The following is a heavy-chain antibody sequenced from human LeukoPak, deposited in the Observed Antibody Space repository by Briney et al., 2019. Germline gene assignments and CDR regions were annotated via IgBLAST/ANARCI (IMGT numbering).Heavy chain of an antibody. J-gene: IGHJ3*02. CDR3: ARGRTHFVWIAAFDI. D-gene: IGHD3-9*01. Sequence: ASVKVSCKASGYTFTGYYMHWVRQAPGQGFEWMGWINPKTGVPHSAEKFQGRVTMTRDTSISTAYMDLNRLTSDDTAVYYCARGRTHFVWIAAFDIWGQGTMVTVSS. V-gene: IGHV1-2*02. CDR2: INPKTGVP. CDR1: GYTFTGYY.